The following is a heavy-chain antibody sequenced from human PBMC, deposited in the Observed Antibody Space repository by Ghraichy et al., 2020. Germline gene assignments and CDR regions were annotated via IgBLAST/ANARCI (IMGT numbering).Heavy chain of an antibody. CDR1: GFTFSSYG. D-gene: IGHD2-2*03. V-gene: IGHV3-23*01. J-gene: IGHJ3*01. CDR2: MSGGGGGT. CDR3: AKLYGYCSTGSCNLRRASDF. Sequence: GESLNISCVASGFTFSSYGLNWVRQAPGRGLEWVSAMSGGGGGTYYADSVKGRFTISRDNSNNTLYLQMNSLRADDTAVYYCAKLYGYCSTGSCNLRRASDFWGHGTMVTVSS.